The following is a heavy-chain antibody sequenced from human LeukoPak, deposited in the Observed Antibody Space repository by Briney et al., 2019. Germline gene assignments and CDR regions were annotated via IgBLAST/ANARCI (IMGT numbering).Heavy chain of an antibody. CDR2: ISGSGDST. D-gene: IGHD3-3*01. CDR1: GFTFSNYA. J-gene: IGHJ6*03. V-gene: IGHV3-23*01. Sequence: PGGSLRLSCAASGFTFSNYAMRWVRQAPGKGLEWVSGISGSGDSTYYADSVKGRFTISRDNAKNSLSLQMNSLRVEDTALYYCARGGISIFGVVIYMDVWGKGTTVTVSS. CDR3: ARGGISIFGVVIYMDV.